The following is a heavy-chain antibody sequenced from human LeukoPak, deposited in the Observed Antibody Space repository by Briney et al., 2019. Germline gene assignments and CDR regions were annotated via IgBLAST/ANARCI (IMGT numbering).Heavy chain of an antibody. V-gene: IGHV4-34*01. J-gene: IGHJ4*02. CDR1: GGSFSGYY. CDR3: ARQGRGNYGDPYFDY. CDR2: INHSGST. D-gene: IGHD4-17*01. Sequence: SETLSLTCAVYGGSFSGYYWSWIRQPPGKGLEWIGEINHSGSTNYNPSLKSRVTISVDTSKNQFSLKLRSVTAADTAVYYCARQGRGNYGDPYFDYWGQGTLVTVSS.